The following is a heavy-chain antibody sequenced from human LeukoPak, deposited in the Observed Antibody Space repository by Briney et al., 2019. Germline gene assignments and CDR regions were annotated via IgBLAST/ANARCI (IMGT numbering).Heavy chain of an antibody. D-gene: IGHD2-2*01. CDR3: ARDRGCSSTSCYAGIGWFDP. V-gene: IGHV4-4*07. CDR2: IYTSGST. J-gene: IGHJ5*02. CDR1: GGSISSYY. Sequence: PSETLSLTCTVSGGSISSYYWSWIRQPAGKGLEWIGRIYTSGSTNYNPSLKSRVTISVDKSKNQFSLKLSSVTAADTAVYYCARDRGCSSTSCYAGIGWFDPWGQGTLVTVSS.